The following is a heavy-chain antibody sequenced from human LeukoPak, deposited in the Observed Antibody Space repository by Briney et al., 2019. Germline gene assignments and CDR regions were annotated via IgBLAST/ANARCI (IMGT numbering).Heavy chain of an antibody. J-gene: IGHJ6*02. D-gene: IGHD6-19*01. CDR1: GFTFSGFG. CDR3: ARVQAVAAPESYYYYYGMDV. V-gene: IGHV3-23*01. Sequence: PGGSLRLSFAASGFTFSGFGMTWVRQAPGKGLKWVSGISGSGSSTYYADSVKGRFTISRDNSKNTLYLQMNSLRAEDTAVYYCARVQAVAAPESYYYYYGMDVWGQGTTVTVSS. CDR2: ISGSGSST.